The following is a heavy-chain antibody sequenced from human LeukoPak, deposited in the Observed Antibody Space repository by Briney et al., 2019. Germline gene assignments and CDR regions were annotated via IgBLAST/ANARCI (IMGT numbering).Heavy chain of an antibody. V-gene: IGHV5-51*01. D-gene: IGHD1-1*01. Sequence: KTGESLQISCKGSGSRFTSYWIGWVRQLPGKGLECMGIIYPGDSDTRYSPSFQGQVTISADRSISTAYLQWSSLKASDTAMYYCARHETGPYFDYWGQGTLVTVSS. CDR3: ARHETGPYFDY. J-gene: IGHJ4*02. CDR1: GSRFTSYW. CDR2: IYPGDSDT.